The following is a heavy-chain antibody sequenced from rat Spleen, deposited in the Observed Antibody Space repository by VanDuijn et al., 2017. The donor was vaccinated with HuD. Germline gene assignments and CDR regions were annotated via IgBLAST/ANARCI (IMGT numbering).Heavy chain of an antibody. J-gene: IGHJ1*01. CDR3: TRPNNPYWYFDF. V-gene: IGHV2S30*01. CDR2: MRYDGDT. D-gene: IGHD1-10*01. Sequence: VQLKESGPGLVQPSQTLSLTCTVSGFSLTGNNVYWGRQPPGKGLEWMGRMRYDGDTYYNSALKSRLSISRDTSKSQVFLKMNSLQTEDTAIYFCTRPNNPYWYFDFWGPGTMVTVSS. CDR1: GFSLTGNN.